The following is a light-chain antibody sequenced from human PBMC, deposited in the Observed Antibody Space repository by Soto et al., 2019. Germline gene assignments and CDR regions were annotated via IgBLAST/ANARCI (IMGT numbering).Light chain of an antibody. CDR2: EGS. CDR1: RSDVGSYNL. J-gene: IGLJ2*01. V-gene: IGLV2-23*01. CDR3: CSYAGSSTLV. Sequence: QSALTQPASVSGSPGQSIIISCTGTRSDVGSYNLVSWYQQHPGKAPKLMIYEGSKRPSGVSNRFSGSKSGNTAFLTISGLQAEDEADYHCCSYAGSSTLVLGGRTQLTVL.